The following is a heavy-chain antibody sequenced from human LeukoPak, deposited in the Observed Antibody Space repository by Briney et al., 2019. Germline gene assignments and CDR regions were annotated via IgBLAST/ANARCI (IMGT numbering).Heavy chain of an antibody. CDR1: GGSISSSSYY. V-gene: IGHV4-39*01. Sequence: SETLSLTCTVSGGSISSSSYYWGWIRQPPGKGLEWIGSIYYSGSTYYNPSLKSRVTISVDTSKNQFSLKLSSVTAADTAVYYCAGPSSGWYYWGQGTLVTVFS. CDR3: AGPSSGWYY. J-gene: IGHJ4*02. CDR2: IYYSGST. D-gene: IGHD6-19*01.